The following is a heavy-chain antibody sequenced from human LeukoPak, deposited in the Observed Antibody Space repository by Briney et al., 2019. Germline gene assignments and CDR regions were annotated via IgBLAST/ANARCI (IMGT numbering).Heavy chain of an antibody. J-gene: IGHJ3*02. CDR1: GYSISSGYY. CDR3: ARRHQNDAFDI. V-gene: IGHV4-38-2*01. Sequence: SETLSLTCAVSGYSISSGYYCGWIRHPPGKGLEWIGSIYHSGSTYYNPSLKSRVTISVDTSKNQFSLKLSSVTAADTAVYYCARRHQNDAFDIWGQGTMVTVSS. CDR2: IYHSGST.